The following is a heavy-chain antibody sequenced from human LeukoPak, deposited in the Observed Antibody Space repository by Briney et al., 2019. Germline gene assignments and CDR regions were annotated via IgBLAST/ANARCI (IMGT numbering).Heavy chain of an antibody. CDR1: GFTFSDYH. D-gene: IGHD3-16*01. J-gene: IGHJ4*02. CDR3: ARYVLLMDY. Sequence: GGSLRLSCAASGFTFSDYHMSWVRQVPGKGLEWLAYISRDGNIIVYADSVKGRFTISRDNAKQSVYLEMKSLRPEDTAVYYCARYVLLMDYWGQGTLVTVSS. CDR2: ISRDGNII. V-gene: IGHV3-11*01.